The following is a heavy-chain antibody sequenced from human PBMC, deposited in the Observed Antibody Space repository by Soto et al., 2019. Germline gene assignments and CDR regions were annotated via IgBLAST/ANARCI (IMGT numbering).Heavy chain of an antibody. CDR1: GLSLSGYS. V-gene: IGHV3-21*06. J-gene: IGHJ4*02. CDR2: TSSSRQYI. CDR3: ACSARYDPLSGYI. Sequence: PEGSRRRSWERAGLSLSGYSINWFRQASGKGLVWVSFTSSSRQYIKYADSVKSRFTSSRDNAKNSVHRQMHTHRVEDTAICSGACSARYDPLSGYIWGKVTRVTISS. D-gene: IGHD3-3*01.